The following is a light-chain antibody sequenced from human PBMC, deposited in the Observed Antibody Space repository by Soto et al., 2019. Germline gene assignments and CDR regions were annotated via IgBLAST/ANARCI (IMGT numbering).Light chain of an antibody. J-gene: IGKJ1*01. CDR3: MQATHLRS. CDR2: KVS. V-gene: IGKV2-24*01. CDR1: QSLVYSDGNTY. Sequence: IVMTPTPLSSPVTLGQPASISCRSSQSLVYSDGNTYLNLLQQRQGQPPRLLISKVSNRFSGVPDRFTGSGAGRDFTLKISRVEAEDVGIEYWMQATHLRSFGQGTKVEV.